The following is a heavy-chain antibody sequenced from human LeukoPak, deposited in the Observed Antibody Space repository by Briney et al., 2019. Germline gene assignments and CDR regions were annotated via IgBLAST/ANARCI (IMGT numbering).Heavy chain of an antibody. CDR2: ISDDGSEK. CDR1: GFTLASYA. CDR3: ARSAFGGYQPDY. D-gene: IGHD5-12*01. Sequence: GGSLRLSCAASGFTLASYAMHWVRQAPGKGLEWVTVISDDGSEKYYVDSVKGRFTISRDDSKNTLYLQMNGLRPEDTAVYYCARSAFGGYQPDYWGQGTLVTVSS. V-gene: IGHV3-30-3*01. J-gene: IGHJ4*02.